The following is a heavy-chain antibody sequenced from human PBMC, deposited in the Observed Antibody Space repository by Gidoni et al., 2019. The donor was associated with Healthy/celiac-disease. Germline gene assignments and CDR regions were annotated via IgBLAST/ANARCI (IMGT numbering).Heavy chain of an antibody. V-gene: IGHV4-34*01. J-gene: IGHJ6*02. CDR2: INHSGST. Sequence: QVQLQQWGAGLLKPSETLSLTCAVYAGSFSGYYWSWIRQPPGQGLEWIGEINHSGSTNYNPSLKSRVTISVDTSKNQFSLKLSSVTAADTAVYYCARARGTVVTPVYYGMDVWGQGTTVTVSS. D-gene: IGHD2-21*02. CDR3: ARARGTVVTPVYYGMDV. CDR1: AGSFSGYY.